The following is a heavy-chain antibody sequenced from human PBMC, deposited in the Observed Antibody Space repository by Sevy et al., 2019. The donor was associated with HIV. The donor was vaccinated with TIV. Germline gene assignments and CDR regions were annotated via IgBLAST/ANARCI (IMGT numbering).Heavy chain of an antibody. V-gene: IGHV3-21*01. CDR1: GFTFNNYY. CDR3: ARDGGCTSTSCLLYFDY. Sequence: GGSLRLSCAASGFTFNNYYMNWVRQAPGKGLEWVSSMSSSSTYIYYANSVKGRFTISRDNAKNSLYLQMNSLRAEDTAVYYCARDGGCTSTSCLLYFDYWGQGTLVTVSS. D-gene: IGHD2-2*01. J-gene: IGHJ4*02. CDR2: MSSSSTYI.